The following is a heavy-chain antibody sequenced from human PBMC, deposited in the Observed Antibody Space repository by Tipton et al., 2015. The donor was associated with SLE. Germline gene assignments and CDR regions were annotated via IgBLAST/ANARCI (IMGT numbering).Heavy chain of an antibody. CDR2: INHSGST. D-gene: IGHD3-3*01. CDR1: GGSFSGYY. J-gene: IGHJ4*02. CDR3: ARHAKADVFWSGYWDC. V-gene: IGHV4-34*01. Sequence: LRLSCTVYGGSFSGYYWSWIRQPPGKGLEWIGEINHSGSTNYNPSLKSRVTISVDTSKNQFSLKLRSVTAADTAVYYWARHAKADVFWSGYWDCWGQGILVTVSS.